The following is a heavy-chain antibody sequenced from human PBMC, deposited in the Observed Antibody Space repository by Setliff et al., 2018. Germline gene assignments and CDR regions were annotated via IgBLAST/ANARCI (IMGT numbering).Heavy chain of an antibody. D-gene: IGHD3-22*01. J-gene: IGHJ4*02. V-gene: IGHV1-69*13. CDR1: GGTFRSDG. CDR2: IIPVFRTA. CDR3: ARDTRDKFDSSGYYPSFDS. Sequence: GASVKVSCKASGGTFRSDGFNWVRQAPGQGLEWMGRIIPVFRTADYAPILQGRVTISADESTTTAYMELSSLKSDDTAVYYCARDTRDKFDSSGYYPSFDSWGQGTLVTVSS.